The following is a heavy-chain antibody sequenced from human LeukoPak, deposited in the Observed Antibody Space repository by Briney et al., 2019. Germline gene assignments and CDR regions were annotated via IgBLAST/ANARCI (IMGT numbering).Heavy chain of an antibody. Sequence: ASVKVSCKASGYTFTSYAMHWVRQAPGQRLEWMGWINVGNGNTKYSQKFQGRVTITRDTSASTAHMELSSLRSEDTAVYYCARAARAYSSGWMGYWGQGTLVTVSS. CDR1: GYTFTSYA. V-gene: IGHV1-3*01. CDR3: ARAARAYSSGWMGY. CDR2: INVGNGNT. D-gene: IGHD6-19*01. J-gene: IGHJ4*02.